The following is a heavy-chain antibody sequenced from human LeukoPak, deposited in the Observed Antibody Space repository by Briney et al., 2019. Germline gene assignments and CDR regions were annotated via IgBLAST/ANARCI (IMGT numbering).Heavy chain of an antibody. CDR2: IYYSGST. CDR1: GGSISSYY. V-gene: IGHV4-59*08. D-gene: IGHD2-2*01. Sequence: SETLSLTCTVSGGSISSYYWSWIRQPPGKGLEWIGYIYYSGSTNYNPSLKSRVTISVDTSKNQFSLKLSSVTAADTAVYYCARLIVVVPAASVPNWFDPWGQGTLVTVSS. CDR3: ARLIVVVPAASVPNWFDP. J-gene: IGHJ5*02.